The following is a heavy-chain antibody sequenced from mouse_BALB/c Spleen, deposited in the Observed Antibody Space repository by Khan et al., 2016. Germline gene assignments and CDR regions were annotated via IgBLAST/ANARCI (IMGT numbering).Heavy chain of an antibody. CDR1: GYSITSDYA. CDR2: ISYSGST. D-gene: IGHD2-10*02. V-gene: IGHV3-2*02. J-gene: IGHJ3*01. CDR3: AREEYGNYAWFAY. Sequence: EVQLQESGPGLVKPSQSLSLTCTVTGYSITSDYAWNWIRQFPGNKLEWMGYISYSGSTSYNPSLKSRISITRDTYKNQFFLQLNSVTTEDTATXYCAREEYGNYAWFAYWGQGTLVTVSA.